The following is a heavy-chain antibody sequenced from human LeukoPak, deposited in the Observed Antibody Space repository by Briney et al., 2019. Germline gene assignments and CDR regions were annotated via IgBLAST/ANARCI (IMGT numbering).Heavy chain of an antibody. J-gene: IGHJ4*02. D-gene: IGHD1-1*01. CDR1: GYSFTSCW. CDR2: IFPGDSDT. Sequence: GESLKISCKGSGYSFTSCWIGWVRQMPGEGLEWMGIIFPGDSDTRYSPSFQGHVTISADKSIGTAYLQWSSLTASDTAMYYCARYTDHYYFDYWGQGTLVTVSS. V-gene: IGHV5-51*01. CDR3: ARYTDHYYFDY.